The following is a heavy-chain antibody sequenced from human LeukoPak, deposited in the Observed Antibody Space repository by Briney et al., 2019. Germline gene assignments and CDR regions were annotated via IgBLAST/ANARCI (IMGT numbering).Heavy chain of an antibody. CDR2: IHYTGST. Sequence: PSETLSLTCSVSGASISGGTYYWGWIRQPPGKGLEWIGSIHYTGSTYDNPSLKSRVTISVDTSKNQFSLKLSSVTAADTAVYYCARRGGSGRAFDYWGQGTLVTVSS. CDR3: ARRGGSGRAFDY. D-gene: IGHD1-26*01. CDR1: GASISGGTYY. J-gene: IGHJ4*02. V-gene: IGHV4-39*01.